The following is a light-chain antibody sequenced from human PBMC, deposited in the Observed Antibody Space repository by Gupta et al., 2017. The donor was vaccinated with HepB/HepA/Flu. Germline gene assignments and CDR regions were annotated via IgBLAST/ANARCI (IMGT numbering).Light chain of an antibody. CDR2: DAS. CDR3: QRRSNWPRYS. Sequence: EIVLTQSPATLSLSPGERATLSCRASQSVSSYLACYQQKPGQAPRLLIYDASNRATGIPARFSGSGSGTDVTLTISSRELEDFAVYYCQRRSNWPRYSFGQGTKLEIK. CDR1: QSVSSY. J-gene: IGKJ2*03. V-gene: IGKV3-11*01.